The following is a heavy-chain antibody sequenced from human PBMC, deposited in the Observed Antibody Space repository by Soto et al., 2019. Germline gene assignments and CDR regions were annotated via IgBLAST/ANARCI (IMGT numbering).Heavy chain of an antibody. D-gene: IGHD3-22*01. CDR3: ARDVWYDSSGYYYVNDAFDI. V-gene: IGHV3-48*03. CDR2: ISSSGSTI. CDR1: GFTFSSYE. Sequence: GGSLRLSCAASGFTFSSYEMNWVRQAPGKGLEWVSYISSSGSTIYYADSVKGRFTISRDNAKNSLYLQMNSLRAEDTAVYYCARDVWYDSSGYYYVNDAFDIWGQGTMVTVSS. J-gene: IGHJ3*02.